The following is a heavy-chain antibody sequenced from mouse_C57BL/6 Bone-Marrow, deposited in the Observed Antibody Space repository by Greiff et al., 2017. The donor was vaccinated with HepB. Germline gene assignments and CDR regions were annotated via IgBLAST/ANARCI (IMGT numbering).Heavy chain of an antibody. Sequence: QVQLQQSGAELVRPGTSVKVSCKASGYAFTNYLIEWVKQRPGQGLEWIGVINPGSGGTNYNEKFKGKATLTADKSSSTAYMQLSSLTSEDSAVYFCARGGIHFDYWGQGTTLTVSS. V-gene: IGHV1-54*01. CDR1: GYAFTNYL. CDR2: INPGSGGT. J-gene: IGHJ2*01. CDR3: ARGGIHFDY.